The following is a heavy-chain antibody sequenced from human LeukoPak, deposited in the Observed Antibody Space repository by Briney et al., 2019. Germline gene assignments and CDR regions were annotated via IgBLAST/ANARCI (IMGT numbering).Heavy chain of an antibody. CDR3: AKDTGYSVAAADY. V-gene: IGHV3-30*18. J-gene: IGHJ4*02. CDR2: ISYDGTNE. Sequence: PGGSLRLSCAASGFTFSNYGMHWVRQAPDKGLEWVAVISYDGTNEYYADSVKGRFTISRDNSKNTLYLQMNSLRAEDTAVYYCAKDTGYSVAAADYWGQGTLVTVSS. CDR1: GFTFSNYG. D-gene: IGHD6-13*01.